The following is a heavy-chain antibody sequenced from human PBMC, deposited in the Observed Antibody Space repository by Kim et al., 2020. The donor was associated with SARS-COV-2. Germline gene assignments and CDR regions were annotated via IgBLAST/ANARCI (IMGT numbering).Heavy chain of an antibody. CDR3: ARVGATYYYGSGSYLGPTPTYFDY. V-gene: IGHV3-11*06. D-gene: IGHD3-10*01. CDR2: ISSSSSYT. Sequence: GGSLRLSCAASGFTFSDYYMSWIRQAPGKGLEWVSYISSSSSYTNYADSVKGRFTISRDNAKNSLYLQMNSLRAEDTAVYYCARVGATYYYGSGSYLGPTPTYFDYWGQGTLVTVSS. CDR1: GFTFSDYY. J-gene: IGHJ4*02.